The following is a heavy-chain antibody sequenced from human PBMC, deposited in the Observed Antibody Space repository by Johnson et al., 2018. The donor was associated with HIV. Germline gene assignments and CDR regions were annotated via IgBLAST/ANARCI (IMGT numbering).Heavy chain of an antibody. CDR3: ARDHLRYFDWLLYEGGAFDI. D-gene: IGHD3-9*01. V-gene: IGHV3-7*01. Sequence: VQLVESGGGLVQPGGSLRLSCAASGFTFSSYWMSWVRQAPGKGLEWVANIKQDGSEKSYVDSVKGRFTISRDNAKNSLYLQMNSLRAEDTAVYYCARDHLRYFDWLLYEGGAFDICGQGTMVTVSS. CDR2: IKQDGSEK. CDR1: GFTFSSYW. J-gene: IGHJ3*02.